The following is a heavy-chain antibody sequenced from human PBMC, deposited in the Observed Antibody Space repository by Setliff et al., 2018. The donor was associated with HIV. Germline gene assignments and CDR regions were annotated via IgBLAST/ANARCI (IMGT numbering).Heavy chain of an antibody. D-gene: IGHD7-27*01. Sequence: SVKVSCKASGGTFSSYAISWVRQAPGQGLEWMGGIIPILGIANYAQKFRGRVTITADKSTSTAYMELSSLRSEDTAVYYCARDLTGEDAFDIWGQGTMVTVSS. CDR2: IIPILGIA. V-gene: IGHV1-69*10. J-gene: IGHJ3*02. CDR3: ARDLTGEDAFDI. CDR1: GGTFSSYA.